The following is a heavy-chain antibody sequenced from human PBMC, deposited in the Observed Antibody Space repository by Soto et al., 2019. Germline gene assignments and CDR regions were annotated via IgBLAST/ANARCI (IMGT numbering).Heavy chain of an antibody. Sequence: GGSLRLSCAASGFTFSNYGMHWVRQAPGKGLEWVAVISHDGSGIYYADSVKGQFTIFRDNSKNTLYLQMNSLRAEGTAVYYCAKGSTSSWSGIEYWGQGTLVTVSS. CDR1: GFTFSNYG. V-gene: IGHV3-30*05. CDR3: AKGSTSSWSGIEY. CDR2: ISHDGSGI. J-gene: IGHJ4*02. D-gene: IGHD6-13*01.